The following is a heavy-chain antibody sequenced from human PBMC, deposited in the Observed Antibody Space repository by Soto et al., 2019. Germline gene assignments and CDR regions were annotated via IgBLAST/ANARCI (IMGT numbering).Heavy chain of an antibody. CDR3: ARGRGSSFDY. J-gene: IGHJ4*02. V-gene: IGHV4-34*01. D-gene: IGHD6-6*01. Sequence: SETLSLTCAVYGGSFSGYYWSWIRQPPGKGLEWIGEINHSGSTNYNPSLKSRVTISVDTSKNQFSLKLSSVTAADTAVYYCARGRGSSFDYWGQGTLVTVSS. CDR2: INHSGST. CDR1: GGSFSGYY.